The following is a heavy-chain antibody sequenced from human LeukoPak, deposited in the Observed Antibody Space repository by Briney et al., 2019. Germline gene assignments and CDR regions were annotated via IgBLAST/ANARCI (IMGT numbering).Heavy chain of an antibody. CDR2: ISGSGGST. CDR1: GFTFSSYA. Sequence: QPGGSLRLSCAASGFTFSSYAMSWVRQAPGKGLEWVSAISGSGGSTYYADSVKGRFTISRDNSKNTLYLQMNSLRAEDTAVYYCAKGGFDTAMVSGDAFDIWGQGTMVTVSS. V-gene: IGHV3-23*01. J-gene: IGHJ3*02. CDR3: AKGGFDTAMVSGDAFDI. D-gene: IGHD5-18*01.